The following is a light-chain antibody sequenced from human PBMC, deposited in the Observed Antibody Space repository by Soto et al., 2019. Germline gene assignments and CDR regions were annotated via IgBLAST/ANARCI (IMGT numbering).Light chain of an antibody. Sequence: ESQMTQSPSSLSASVGDRGTITCQASQDISNDLNWYQQKPGKAPKLLIYDASNLETGVPSRFSGSGSGTDFTFTISSLQPEDIATYHCQQYDNLPPLTFGGGTKVDIK. J-gene: IGKJ4*01. CDR2: DAS. V-gene: IGKV1-33*01. CDR1: QDISND. CDR3: QQYDNLPPLT.